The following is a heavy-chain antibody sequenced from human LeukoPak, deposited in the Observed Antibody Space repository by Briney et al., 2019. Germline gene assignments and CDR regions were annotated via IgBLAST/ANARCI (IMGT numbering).Heavy chain of an antibody. V-gene: IGHV3-30*03. CDR3: ARVPYYYGSGSYYSGYYFDY. CDR1: GFTFSSYG. J-gene: IGHJ4*02. CDR2: ISYDGSNK. D-gene: IGHD3-10*01. Sequence: GGSLRLSCAASGFTFSSYGMHWVRQAPGKGLEWVAVISYDGSNKYYADSVKGRFTISRDNSKNTLYLQMNSLRAEDTAVYYCARVPYYYGSGSYYSGYYFDYWGQGTLVTVSS.